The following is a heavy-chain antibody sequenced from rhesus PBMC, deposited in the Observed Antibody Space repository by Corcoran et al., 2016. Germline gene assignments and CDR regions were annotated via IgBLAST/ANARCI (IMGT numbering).Heavy chain of an antibody. CDR2: IDSSGSN. J-gene: IGHJ5-1*01. D-gene: IGHD3-16*01. CDR3: ARAPDYYSGYWDV. V-gene: IGHV4-173*01. CDR1: VGSISRYC. Sequence: LQLQESGPGLVKPSETLSLTCAVSVGSISRYCWIWFRHPPGKGLEWIWRIDSSGSNDYNPYQKSRVTISRDTSKKLFYLKLSSVTAADTAVYHCARAPDYYSGYWDVWGPGVLVTVSS.